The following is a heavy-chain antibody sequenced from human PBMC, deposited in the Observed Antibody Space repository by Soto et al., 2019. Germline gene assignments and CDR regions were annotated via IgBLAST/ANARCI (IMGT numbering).Heavy chain of an antibody. Sequence: EVQLVESGGGLVQPGGSLRLSCAASGFTFSSNGMHWVRQGPGKGLVWVSRIDNDGSSRDYADSVKGRFTISRDNDKNTLYLEMSSLRAEDTAVYYCDTGSGWYSPYYWGQGTLVTVSS. D-gene: IGHD6-19*01. V-gene: IGHV3-74*01. CDR2: IDNDGSSR. CDR1: GFTFSSNG. CDR3: DTGSGWYSPYY. J-gene: IGHJ4*02.